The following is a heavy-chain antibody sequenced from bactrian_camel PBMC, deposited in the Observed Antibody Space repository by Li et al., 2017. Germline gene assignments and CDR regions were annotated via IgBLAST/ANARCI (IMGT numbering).Heavy chain of an antibody. CDR3: AGDQYGGCRASAAFGV. D-gene: IGHD6*01. Sequence: QVQLVESGGGSVQPGESLRLTCTFSETRYCMGWFRQPPGKDREGVAVMDSLGRTKYADSVNGRFTISKGNKKTILNLEMHNLKPEDTGVYYCAGDQYGGCRASAAFGVWGQGTQVTVS. CDR2: MDSLGRT. CDR1: ETRYC. V-gene: IGHV3S53*01. J-gene: IGHJ6*01.